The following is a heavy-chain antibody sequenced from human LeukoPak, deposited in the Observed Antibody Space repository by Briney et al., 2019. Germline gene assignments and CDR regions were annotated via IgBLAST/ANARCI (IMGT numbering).Heavy chain of an antibody. V-gene: IGHV3-30*02. J-gene: IGHJ3*02. CDR2: IRYDGSNK. D-gene: IGHD2-15*01. CDR1: GFTFSSYG. CDR3: ARDEERFDEGYCSGGSCYSGWVAFDI. Sequence: GGSLRLSCAASGFTFSSYGMRWVRQAPGKGLEWVAIIRYDGSNKYYADSVKGRFTISRDNSKNTLYLQMNSLRAEDTAVYYCARDEERFDEGYCSGGSCYSGWVAFDIWGQGTMVTVSS.